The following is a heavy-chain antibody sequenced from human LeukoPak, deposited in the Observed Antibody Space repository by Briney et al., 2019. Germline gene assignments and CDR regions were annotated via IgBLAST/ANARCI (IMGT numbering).Heavy chain of an antibody. CDR3: ARDLWEYSNGFNIDY. J-gene: IGHJ4*02. CDR1: GFTFSSYS. V-gene: IGHV3-48*04. Sequence: GGSLRLSCTASGFTFSSYSLNWVRQAPRKGLEWLSYMSSSTTTIYYADSVKGRFTISRDNAKNSLYLQMNSLRAEDMAVYYCARDLWEYSNGFNIDYWGQGTLVTVSS. D-gene: IGHD6-6*01. CDR2: MSSSTTTI.